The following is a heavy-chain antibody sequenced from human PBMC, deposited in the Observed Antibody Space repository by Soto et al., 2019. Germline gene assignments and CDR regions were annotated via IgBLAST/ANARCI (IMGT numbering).Heavy chain of an antibody. D-gene: IGHD3-22*01. CDR2: ISAYNGNT. V-gene: IGHV1-18*01. Sequence: ASVKVSCKASGYTFTSYAMHWVRQAPGQRLEWMGWISAYNGNTNYAQKLQGRVTMTTDTSTSTAYMELRSLRSDDTAVYYCARDNYYDSSGYYPNEAFDIRGQGTMVTVPS. J-gene: IGHJ3*02. CDR3: ARDNYYDSSGYYPNEAFDI. CDR1: GYTFTSYA.